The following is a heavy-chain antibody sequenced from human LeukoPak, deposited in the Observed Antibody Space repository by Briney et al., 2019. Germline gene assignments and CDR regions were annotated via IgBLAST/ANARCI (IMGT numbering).Heavy chain of an antibody. CDR3: ASLVTVGVFRESRPEDFWSGPYYRGGWFDP. CDR1: GGTFSSYA. J-gene: IGHJ5*02. CDR2: IIPIFGTA. Sequence: SVKVSCKASGGTFSSYAISWVRQAPGQGLEWMGGIIPIFGTANYAQKFQGRVTITADESTSTAYMELSSLRSEDTAVYYCASLVTVGVFRESRPEDFWSGPYYRGGWFDPWGQGTLVTVSS. V-gene: IGHV1-69*01. D-gene: IGHD3-3*01.